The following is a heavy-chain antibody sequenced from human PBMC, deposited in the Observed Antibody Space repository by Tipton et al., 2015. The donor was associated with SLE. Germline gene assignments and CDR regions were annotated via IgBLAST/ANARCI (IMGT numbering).Heavy chain of an antibody. CDR3: ARAPVVAATNAFDI. D-gene: IGHD2-15*01. V-gene: IGHV4-59*08. Sequence: TLSLTCTVSGGSISSHYWSWIRQPPGKGLEWIGYIYYSGSTNYNPSLKSRVTISVDTSKNQFSLKLSSVTAADTAVYYCARAPVVAATNAFDIWGQGTMVTVSS. CDR1: GGSISSHY. CDR2: IYYSGST. J-gene: IGHJ3*02.